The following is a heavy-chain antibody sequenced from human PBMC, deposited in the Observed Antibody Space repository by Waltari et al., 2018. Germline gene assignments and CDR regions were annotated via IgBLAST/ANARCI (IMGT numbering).Heavy chain of an antibody. CDR1: GGTFSSYA. V-gene: IGHV1-69*12. J-gene: IGHJ4*02. D-gene: IGHD2-21*01. CDR3: AKFNGRVRRGEQFGDVDY. CDR2: IIPIFGTA. Sequence: QVQLVQSGAEVKKPGSSVKVSCKASGGTFSSYAISWLRKAPGQGLGWMGGIIPIFGTANYAQKFQGRVTSTADESTSTAYMELSSLRSEDTAVYYCAKFNGRVRRGEQFGDVDYWGQGTLVTVSS.